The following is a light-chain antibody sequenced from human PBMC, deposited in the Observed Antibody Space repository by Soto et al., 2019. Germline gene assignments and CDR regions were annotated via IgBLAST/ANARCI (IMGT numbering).Light chain of an antibody. J-gene: IGLJ3*02. CDR3: QSYDSSLSGWV. CDR1: SSNIGAGYD. Sequence: QSVLTQPPSVSGAPGQRVTISCTGSSSNIGAGYDVHWYQQLPGTAPKFLIYGNSNRPSGVPDRFSGSKSVTSASLAITGLQAEDEADYYCQSYDSSLSGWVFGGGTKLTVL. V-gene: IGLV1-40*01. CDR2: GNS.